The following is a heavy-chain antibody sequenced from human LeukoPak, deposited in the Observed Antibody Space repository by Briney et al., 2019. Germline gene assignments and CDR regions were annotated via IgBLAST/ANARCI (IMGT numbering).Heavy chain of an antibody. D-gene: IGHD1-1*01. CDR1: GGSISSYY. CDR3: ARHGTTGTNLNWFDP. J-gene: IGHJ5*02. CDR2: IYFGGTT. V-gene: IGHV4-4*07. Sequence: SETLSLTCTVSGGSISSYYWSWTRQPAGKGLEWIGRIYFGGTTNYNPSLKSRVTISIDTSKGQFSLKVSSVTAADTAVYYCARHGTTGTNLNWFDPWGQGTLVTVSS.